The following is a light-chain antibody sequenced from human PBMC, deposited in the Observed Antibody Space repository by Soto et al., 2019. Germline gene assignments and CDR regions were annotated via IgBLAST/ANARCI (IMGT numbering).Light chain of an antibody. V-gene: IGKV3-15*01. CDR2: GAS. CDR1: QSVSID. CDR3: QQYNNWWT. Sequence: DIAMTQSPASLAVCPGEGGSLXCRASQSVSIDLDWYQQRAGKAPRPLIYGASTRDTVIPARFSGSGCGKEFTLTISSLQSEDLAVYNCQQYNNWWTFGQGTKVDIK. J-gene: IGKJ1*01.